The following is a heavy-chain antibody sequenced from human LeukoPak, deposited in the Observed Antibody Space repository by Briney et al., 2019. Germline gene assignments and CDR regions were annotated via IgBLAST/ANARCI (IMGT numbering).Heavy chain of an antibody. Sequence: SVKVSCKASGGTFSSYAINWVRQAPGQGLEWMGGIIPIFGTANYAQKFQGRVTITADESTSTAYMELSGLRSEDTAVYYCARYSSSWTYYYYYGMDVWGQGTTVTVSS. CDR3: ARYSSSWTYYYYYGMDV. D-gene: IGHD6-13*01. J-gene: IGHJ6*02. V-gene: IGHV1-69*13. CDR2: IIPIFGTA. CDR1: GGTFSSYA.